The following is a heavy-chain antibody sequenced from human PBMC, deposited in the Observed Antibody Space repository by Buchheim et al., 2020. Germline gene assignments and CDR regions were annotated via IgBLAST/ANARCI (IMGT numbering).Heavy chain of an antibody. CDR1: GFAFSNYE. J-gene: IGHJ4*02. CDR3: VRRGAMVDY. V-gene: IGHV3-48*03. CDR2: IGSNGNII. D-gene: IGHD1-26*01. Sequence: EVQLVESGGGLVQPGGSLRLSCAASGFAFSNYEMSWVRQTPGKGLEWISYIGSNGNIIYYADSVKGRFSISRGNAKNTLYLQMPSLRVEDTAVYYCVRRGAMVDYWGQGTL.